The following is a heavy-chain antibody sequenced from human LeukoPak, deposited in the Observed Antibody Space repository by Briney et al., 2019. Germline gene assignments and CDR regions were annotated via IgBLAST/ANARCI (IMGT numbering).Heavy chain of an antibody. Sequence: GGSLRLSCVVSGFTLNDYGIHWVRQPPGGGLEWVAFVRYDESETYFGDSVKGRFTISRDTAKNTVYVQMNSVRPEDTAVYYCARSAAAGRIVATFAYWGQGTLVTVSS. D-gene: IGHD5-12*01. CDR3: ARSAAAGRIVATFAY. J-gene: IGHJ4*02. V-gene: IGHV3-30*02. CDR1: GFTLNDYG. CDR2: VRYDESET.